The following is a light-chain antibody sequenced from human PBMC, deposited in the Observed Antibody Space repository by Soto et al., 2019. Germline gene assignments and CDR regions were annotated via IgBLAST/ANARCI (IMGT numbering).Light chain of an antibody. J-gene: IGLJ2*01. CDR3: LLAYSGARV. CDR1: TGAVTSDHF. V-gene: IGLV7-46*01. Sequence: QAVVTQESSLTVSPGGTVTLTCGSSTGAVTSDHFPFWIQQKPGQAPRTVIYDTSNKYSWTPARFSGSLLGGKAALTLSGAQPEDEAEYYRLLAYSGARVFGGGTKLTVL. CDR2: DTS.